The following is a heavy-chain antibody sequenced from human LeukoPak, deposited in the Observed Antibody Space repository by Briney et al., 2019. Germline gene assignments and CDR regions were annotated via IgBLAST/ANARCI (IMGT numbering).Heavy chain of an antibody. CDR3: AKGSSDGRPYYFDY. V-gene: IGHV3-23*01. D-gene: IGHD5-24*01. J-gene: IGHJ4*02. Sequence: GGSLRLSCAASGFTFSSYAMSWVRQPPGKGLDWVSAINDSGGNTYHADSVKGRFTISRDNSKNTLYLQMNSLRAEDTAVYYCAKGSSDGRPYYFDYWGQGTLVTISS. CDR1: GFTFSSYA. CDR2: INDSGGNT.